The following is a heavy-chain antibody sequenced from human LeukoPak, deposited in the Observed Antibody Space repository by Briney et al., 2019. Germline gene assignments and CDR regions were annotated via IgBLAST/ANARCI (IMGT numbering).Heavy chain of an antibody. CDR2: ISGSGAYT. Sequence: GGSLRLSCAASGFTFSSYAMSWVRQAPGKGLEWVSAISGSGAYTYYADSVKGRLTISRDNSKNTLYLQMNSLRAEDTAVYYCAKDDGLAAAGTSFDYWGQGTLVTVSS. J-gene: IGHJ4*02. CDR1: GFTFSSYA. V-gene: IGHV3-23*01. D-gene: IGHD6-13*01. CDR3: AKDDGLAAAGTSFDY.